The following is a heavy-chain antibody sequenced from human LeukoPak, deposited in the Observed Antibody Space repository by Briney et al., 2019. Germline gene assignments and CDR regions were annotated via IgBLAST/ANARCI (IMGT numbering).Heavy chain of an antibody. Sequence: ASVKVSCKVSGYTLTELSMHWVRQAPGKGLEWMGGFDPEDGETIYAQKFQGRVTMTEDTSTDTAYMELSSLRPEDTAVYYCATARLQSYWFDPWGQGTLVTVSS. D-gene: IGHD4-11*01. CDR3: ATARLQSYWFDP. CDR2: FDPEDGET. CDR1: GYTLTELS. J-gene: IGHJ5*02. V-gene: IGHV1-24*01.